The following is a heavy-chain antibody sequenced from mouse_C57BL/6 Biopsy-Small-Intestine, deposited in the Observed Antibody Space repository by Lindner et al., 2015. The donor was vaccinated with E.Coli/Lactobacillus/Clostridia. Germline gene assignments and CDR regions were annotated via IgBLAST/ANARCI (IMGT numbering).Heavy chain of an antibody. CDR3: ARDHIATRPNYNYGMDV. CDR2: INNYNGKT. V-gene: IGHV1-4*01. D-gene: IGHD1-1*01. Sequence: SVKVSCKASGYNFATYAMSWVRQAPGQGLEWMGWINNYNGKTNYAQKFQGRLTMTTDRSTTTAYMELRSLRSDDTAVYFCARDHIATRPNYNYGMDVWGQGTTVTVSS. J-gene: IGHJ1*01. CDR1: GYNFATYA.